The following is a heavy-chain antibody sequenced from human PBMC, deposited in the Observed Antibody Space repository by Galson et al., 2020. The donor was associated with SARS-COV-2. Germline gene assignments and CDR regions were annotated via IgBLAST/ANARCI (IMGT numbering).Heavy chain of an antibody. CDR3: ARDGQLSSGWAFDY. V-gene: IGHV3-33*01. J-gene: IGHJ4*02. CDR2: IFFDGSEK. Sequence: GESLKISCAASGFTFSSHAMHWVRQAPGKGLEWVAQIFFDGSEKYYGDSVRGRFTISRDSSKNTVYLQMNNLKVDDTAVYYCARDGQLSSGWAFDYWGQGTLVTVSS. D-gene: IGHD6-19*01. CDR1: GFTFSSHA.